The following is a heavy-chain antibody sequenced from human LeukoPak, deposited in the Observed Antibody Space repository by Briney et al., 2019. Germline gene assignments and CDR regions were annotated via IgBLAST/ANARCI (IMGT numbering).Heavy chain of an antibody. D-gene: IGHD2-15*01. J-gene: IGHJ4*02. CDR2: ISGSGTDT. V-gene: IGHV3-23*01. Sequence: PGGSLRLSCGCSVFTFSSYSMSGVRQAPGRGLEGVSAISGSGTDTLYANSLRGRLTISRHNPKNTRYLHRNSQIADDRPVYYLAKGGGSSCYSPSDYGGQGTLVTVSS. CDR1: VFTFSSYS. CDR3: AKGGGSSCYSPSDY.